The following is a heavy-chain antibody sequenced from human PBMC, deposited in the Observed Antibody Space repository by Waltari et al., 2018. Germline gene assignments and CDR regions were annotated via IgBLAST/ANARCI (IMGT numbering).Heavy chain of an antibody. J-gene: IGHJ4*02. D-gene: IGHD2-8*01. CDR2: IYTSGST. Sequence: QVQLQESGPGLVKPSQTLSLTCTVSGGSISSGSYYWSWIRQPAGKGLEWIGRIYTSGSTNYNPSLKSRVTISVDTSKNQFALKLSSVTAADTAVYYCARVPFYCTNGVSYYYFDYWGQGTLVTVSS. V-gene: IGHV4-61*02. CDR1: GGSISSGSYY. CDR3: ARVPFYCTNGVSYYYFDY.